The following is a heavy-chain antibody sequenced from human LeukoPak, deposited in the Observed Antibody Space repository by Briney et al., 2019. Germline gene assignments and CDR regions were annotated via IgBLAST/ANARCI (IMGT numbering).Heavy chain of an antibody. CDR2: IYYSGST. J-gene: IGHJ5*02. CDR3: ARETLEYGSGSNNWFDP. D-gene: IGHD3-10*01. Sequence: KASETLSLTCTVSGVSISSYYWSWIRQPPGKGLEWIGYIYYSGSTNYNPSLKSRVTISVDTSKNQFSLKLSSVTAADTAVYYCARETLEYGSGSNNWFDPWGQGTLVIVSS. V-gene: IGHV4-59*01. CDR1: GVSISSYY.